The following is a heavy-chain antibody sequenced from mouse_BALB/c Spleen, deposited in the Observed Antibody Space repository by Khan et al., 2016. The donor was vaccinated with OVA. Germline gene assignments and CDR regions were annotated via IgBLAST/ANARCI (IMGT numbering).Heavy chain of an antibody. CDR1: GYTFTNYG. Sequence: QIQLVQSGSELKKPGETVKISCKASGYTFTNYGMNWVKQAPGKGLKWMGWINTYTGEPTYADDFKGRFAFSLETSANTAYLQINNLKNEDTATCFCARSASYWFFDVWGAGTTVTVSS. V-gene: IGHV9-3-1*01. CDR3: ARSASYWFFDV. CDR2: INTYTGEP. J-gene: IGHJ1*01. D-gene: IGHD6-1*01.